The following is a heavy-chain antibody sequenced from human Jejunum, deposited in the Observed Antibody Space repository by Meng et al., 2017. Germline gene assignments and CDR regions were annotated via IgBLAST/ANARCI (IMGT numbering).Heavy chain of an antibody. V-gene: IGHV4-61*03. Sequence: QVPLQEAGPGVVRPSETLSLTCTVSGDSVSSDNYYWSWIRQPPGKGLEWVGYVYYSGHTDCNPSLKSRLSISIDTSKNHFSLKLSSVTAVDTAVYYCARTPLYSGSHYFDPWGQGALVTVSS. J-gene: IGHJ4*02. CDR2: VYYSGHT. D-gene: IGHD1-26*01. CDR1: GDSVSSDNYY. CDR3: ARTPLYSGSHYFDP.